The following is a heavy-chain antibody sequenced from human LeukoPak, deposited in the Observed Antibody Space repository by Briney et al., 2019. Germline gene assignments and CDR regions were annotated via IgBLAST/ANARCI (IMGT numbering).Heavy chain of an antibody. Sequence: GASVKVSCKASGYTFTSYDINWVRQAPGQGLEWMGWMNPNSGNTGYAQEFQGRVTMTRNTSISTAYMELSSLRSEDTAVYYCARTITYYDFWSGYSGGAFDIWGQGTMVTVSS. D-gene: IGHD3-3*01. CDR2: MNPNSGNT. CDR3: ARTITYYDFWSGYSGGAFDI. J-gene: IGHJ3*02. CDR1: GYTFTSYD. V-gene: IGHV1-8*01.